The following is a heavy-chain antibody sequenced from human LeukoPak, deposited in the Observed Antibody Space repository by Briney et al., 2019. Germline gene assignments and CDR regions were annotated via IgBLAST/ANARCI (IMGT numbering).Heavy chain of an antibody. CDR2: ISSSSSYI. V-gene: IGHV3-21*01. J-gene: IGHJ5*02. Sequence: GGSLRLSCAASGFTFSSYSMNWVRQAPGKGLEWVSSISSSSSYIYYADSVKGRFTISRDNAKNSLYLQMNSLRAQDTAMYYCATVRIVGANSWFDPWGQGTLVTVSS. CDR1: GFTFSSYS. D-gene: IGHD1-26*01. CDR3: ATVRIVGANSWFDP.